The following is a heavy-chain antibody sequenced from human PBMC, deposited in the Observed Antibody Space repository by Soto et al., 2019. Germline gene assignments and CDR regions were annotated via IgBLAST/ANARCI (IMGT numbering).Heavy chain of an antibody. V-gene: IGHV1-69*08. CDR1: GGTFSSYT. CDR3: ARERSELPDY. CDR2: IIPILGIA. Sequence: QVQLVQSGAEVKKPGSSVKVSCKASGGTFSSYTISWVRQAPGQGLEWMGRIIPILGIANYAQKFRGRVTITADKSTSTAYMELSSLRSEDTAVYYCARERSELPDYWGQGTLVTVSS. J-gene: IGHJ4*02. D-gene: IGHD1-7*01.